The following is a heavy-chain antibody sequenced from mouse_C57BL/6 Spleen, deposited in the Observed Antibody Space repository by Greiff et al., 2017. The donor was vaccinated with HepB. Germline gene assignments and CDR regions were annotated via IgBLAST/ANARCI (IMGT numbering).Heavy chain of an antibody. CDR1: GYSFTDYN. V-gene: IGHV1-39*01. CDR3: ARPSEYYGRAMDY. D-gene: IGHD1-1*01. J-gene: IGHJ4*01. CDR2: INPNYGTT. Sequence: EVKLQESGPELVKPGASVKISCKASGYSFTDYNMNWVKQSNGKSLEWIGVINPNYGTTSYNQKFKGKATLTVDQSSSTAYMQLNILTSEDAAVYYGARPSEYYGRAMDYWGQGTSVTVS.